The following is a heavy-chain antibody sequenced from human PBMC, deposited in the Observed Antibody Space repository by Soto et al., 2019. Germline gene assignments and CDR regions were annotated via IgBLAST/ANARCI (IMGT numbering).Heavy chain of an antibody. Sequence: GGSLRLSCEASGFTFSSYAMSWFRQAPGKGLEWVSGISGGGSTTYYADSVKGRFTISRDNSKNTLYLQVNSLRAEDTAVYYCARDQAAGGTISRYFQDWGQGTLVTVSS. J-gene: IGHJ1*01. CDR3: ARDQAAGGTISRYFQD. D-gene: IGHD6-13*01. V-gene: IGHV3-23*01. CDR1: GFTFSSYA. CDR2: ISGGGSTT.